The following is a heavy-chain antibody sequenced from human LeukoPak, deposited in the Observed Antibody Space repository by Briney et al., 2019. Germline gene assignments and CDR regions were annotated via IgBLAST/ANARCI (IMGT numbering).Heavy chain of an antibody. D-gene: IGHD2-15*01. CDR3: ARDKGKYCSGGSCPGSFDY. Sequence: PGGSLRLSCAASGFTVSSNYMSWVRQAPGKGLEWVSVIYSGGSTYYADSVKGRFTISRDNSKNTLYLQMNSLRAEDTAVYYCARDKGKYCSGGSCPGSFDYWGQATLVTVPS. CDR1: GFTVSSNY. V-gene: IGHV3-66*01. CDR2: IYSGGST. J-gene: IGHJ4*02.